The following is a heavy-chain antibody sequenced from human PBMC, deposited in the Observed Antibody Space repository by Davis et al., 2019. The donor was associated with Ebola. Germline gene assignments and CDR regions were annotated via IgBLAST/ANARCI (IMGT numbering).Heavy chain of an antibody. Sequence: GESLKISCAASGFTFSSYAMSWVRQAPGKGLEWVANIKQDGSEKYYVDSVKGRFTISRDNAKNSLYLQMNSLRAEDTAVYYCANLAVAGPFDYWGQGTLVTVSS. J-gene: IGHJ4*02. CDR3: ANLAVAGPFDY. CDR1: GFTFSSYA. V-gene: IGHV3-7*01. CDR2: IKQDGSEK. D-gene: IGHD6-19*01.